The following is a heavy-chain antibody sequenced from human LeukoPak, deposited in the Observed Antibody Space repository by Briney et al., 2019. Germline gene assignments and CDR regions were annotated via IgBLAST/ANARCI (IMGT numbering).Heavy chain of an antibody. CDR3: ARDLAYSSSWYAVGSNWFDP. J-gene: IGHJ5*02. D-gene: IGHD6-13*01. Sequence: NPGGSLRLSCAASGFSFSSYGMSWVRQDPGKGLEWVSSISSSSSYIYYADSVKGRFTISRDNAKNSLYLQMNSLRAEDTAVYYCARDLAYSSSWYAVGSNWFDPWGQGTLVTVSS. CDR2: ISSSSSYI. V-gene: IGHV3-21*01. CDR1: GFSFSSYG.